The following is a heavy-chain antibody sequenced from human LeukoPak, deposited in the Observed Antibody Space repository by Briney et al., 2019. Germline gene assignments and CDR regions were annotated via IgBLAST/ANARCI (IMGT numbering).Heavy chain of an antibody. V-gene: IGHV1-18*01. J-gene: IGHJ4*02. CDR2: ISAYNGNT. D-gene: IGHD3-3*01. Sequence: GASVKVSCKASGYTFTSYGISWVRQAPRQGLEWMGWISAYNGNTNYAQKLQGRVTMTTDTSTSTAYMELRSLRSDDTAVYYCARPHYDFWSGYYMNYFDYWGQGTLVTVSS. CDR3: ARPHYDFWSGYYMNYFDY. CDR1: GYTFTSYG.